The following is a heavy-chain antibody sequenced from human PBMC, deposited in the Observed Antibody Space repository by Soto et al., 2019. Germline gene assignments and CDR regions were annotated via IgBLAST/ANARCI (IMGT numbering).Heavy chain of an antibody. V-gene: IGHV3-15*01. CDR3: ATDVPTSKWDTGHFDH. Sequence: LRLSCAGSGFPFNNAWMTWVRQAPGQGLEWIGRITSRTYGATTDYAAPVKGRFSISRDDSKNMVFLQMNSLKTEDTAVYYCATDVPTSKWDTGHFDHWGQGTLVTVSS. CDR2: ITSRTYGATT. D-gene: IGHD1-26*01. CDR1: GFPFNNAW. J-gene: IGHJ4*02.